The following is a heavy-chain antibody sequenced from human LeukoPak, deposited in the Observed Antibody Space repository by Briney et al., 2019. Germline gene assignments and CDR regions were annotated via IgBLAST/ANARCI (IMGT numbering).Heavy chain of an antibody. D-gene: IGHD3-3*01. J-gene: IGHJ4*02. V-gene: IGHV1-8*02. CDR1: GGTFSSYA. CDR3: ARVMGDFWSGYYPDY. CDR2: MNPNSGNT. Sequence: ASVKVSCKASGGTFSSYAINWVRQATGQGLEWMGWMNPNSGNTGYAQKFQGRVTMTRNISISTAYMELSSLRSEDTAVYYCARVMGDFWSGYYPDYWGQGTLVTVSS.